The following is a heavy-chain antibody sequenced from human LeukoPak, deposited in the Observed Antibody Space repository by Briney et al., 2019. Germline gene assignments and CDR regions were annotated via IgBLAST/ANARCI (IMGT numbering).Heavy chain of an antibody. CDR2: INPNSGGT. V-gene: IGHV1-2*02. D-gene: IGHD2-15*01. Sequence: ASVKVSCKASGYTFTGYYMQWVRQAPGQGLEWMGWINPNSGGTNYAQKFQGRVTMTRDTSISTAYMELSRLRSDDTAVYYCARDGDPRYSAHYNWFDPWRQGTLVTVSS. CDR1: GYTFTGYY. J-gene: IGHJ5*02. CDR3: ARDGDPRYSAHYNWFDP.